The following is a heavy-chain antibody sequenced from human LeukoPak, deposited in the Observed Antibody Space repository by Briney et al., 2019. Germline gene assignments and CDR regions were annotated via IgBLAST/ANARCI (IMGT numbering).Heavy chain of an antibody. V-gene: IGHV3-11*04. CDR3: ARDTIQPGLIDD. CDR1: GFTLSHYY. J-gene: IGHJ4*02. Sequence: GGSLRLSCAASGFTLSHYYMTWIRQAPGKGLEWISYINSGGDDIHYAASVRGRFTISRDDAGNTLFLQLSSLRAEDTAVYYCARDTIQPGLIDDWGQGTLVTVSS. D-gene: IGHD2-2*01. CDR2: INSGGDDI.